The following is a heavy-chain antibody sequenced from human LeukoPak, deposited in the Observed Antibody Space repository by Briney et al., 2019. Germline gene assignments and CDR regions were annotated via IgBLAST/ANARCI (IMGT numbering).Heavy chain of an antibody. V-gene: IGHV3-23*01. D-gene: IGHD5-18*01. J-gene: IGHJ4*02. Sequence: PGGSLRLFCAASGFTFSIYAVMCVRQAPGKGLEWVSGISGSGGSTHYADPVKGRFTISRDNSKNTLYLQMSSLRAEDTAIYYCAKEGYTKIPPLDYWGQGTLVTVSS. CDR3: AKEGYTKIPPLDY. CDR1: GFTFSIYA. CDR2: ISGSGGST.